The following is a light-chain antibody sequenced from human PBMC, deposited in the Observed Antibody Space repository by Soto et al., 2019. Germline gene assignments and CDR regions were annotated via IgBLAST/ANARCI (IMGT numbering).Light chain of an antibody. V-gene: IGKV3-15*01. J-gene: IGKJ5*01. CDR3: QQYNNGPPDT. Sequence: EIVMTQSPATLSVSPGERVTLSCRASQSVSSNLAWYQRKPGQAPRLLIYGASTRAPGIPARFSASGSGTELTLTISSLQYEDFAVYFCQQYNNGPPDTFGQGTRLEIK. CDR2: GAS. CDR1: QSVSSN.